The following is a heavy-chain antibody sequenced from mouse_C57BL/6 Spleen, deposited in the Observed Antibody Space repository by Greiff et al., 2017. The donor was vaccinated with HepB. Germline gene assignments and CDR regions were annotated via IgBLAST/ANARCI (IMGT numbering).Heavy chain of an antibody. Sequence: QVQLKQSGAELMKPGASVKLSCKATGYTFTGYWIEWVKQRPGHGLEWIGEILPGSGSTNYNEKFKGKATFTADTSSNTAYMQLSSLTTEDSAIYYCARDLWSYDYDGYFDYWGQGTTLTVSS. CDR3: ARDLWSYDYDGYFDY. J-gene: IGHJ2*01. D-gene: IGHD2-4*01. CDR2: ILPGSGST. V-gene: IGHV1-9*01. CDR1: GYTFTGYW.